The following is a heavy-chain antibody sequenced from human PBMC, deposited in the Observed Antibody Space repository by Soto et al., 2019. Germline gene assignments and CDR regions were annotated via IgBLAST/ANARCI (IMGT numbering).Heavy chain of an antibody. Sequence: VQLVESGGGVVQPGRSLRLSCAASGFVYSTYAMHWVRLSPGKGLEWVALIWNDGTKEYYVDSVKGRFTISRDNSQNTLNLQMDSLRAEDTAVYFCVRGIPSQYSSNWLYWHFDLWGRGTQVTVSA. J-gene: IGHJ2*01. V-gene: IGHV3-33*01. CDR1: GFVYSTYA. CDR3: VRGIPSQYSSNWLYWHFDL. CDR2: IWNDGTKE. D-gene: IGHD6-13*01.